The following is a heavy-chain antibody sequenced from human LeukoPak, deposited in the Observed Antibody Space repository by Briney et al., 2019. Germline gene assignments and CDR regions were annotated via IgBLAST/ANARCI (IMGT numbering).Heavy chain of an antibody. D-gene: IGHD2-15*01. V-gene: IGHV4-59*01. CDR2: IYYSGST. J-gene: IGHJ5*02. CDR1: GGSISSYY. CDR3: ARDLGSGGSRCFDP. Sequence: SETLSLTCTVSGGSISSYYWSWIRQPPGKGLEWIGYIYYSGSTNYNPSLKSRVTISVDTSKNQSSLKLSSVTAADTAVYYCARDLGSGGSRCFDPWGQGTLVTVSS.